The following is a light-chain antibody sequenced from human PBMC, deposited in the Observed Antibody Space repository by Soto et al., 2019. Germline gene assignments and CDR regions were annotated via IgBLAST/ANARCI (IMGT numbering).Light chain of an antibody. V-gene: IGKV3-11*01. Sequence: EIVLTQSPATLFLSPGERATLSCRASQSVSSYLAWYQQKPGQAPRLLIYDASNRATGIPVRFSGSGSGTDFTLTISSLEPEDFALYYCQQRNNWPITFGQGTRLEIK. CDR3: QQRNNWPIT. CDR2: DAS. CDR1: QSVSSY. J-gene: IGKJ5*01.